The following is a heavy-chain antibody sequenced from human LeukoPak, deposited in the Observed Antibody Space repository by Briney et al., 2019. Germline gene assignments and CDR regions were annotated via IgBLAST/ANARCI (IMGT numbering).Heavy chain of an antibody. CDR1: GFTFSDGY. CDR3: AKDSGSGGYFDY. J-gene: IGHJ4*02. Sequence: GGSLRLSCAASGFTFSDGYMDWVRQAPGRGLEWVGRTSSKGNGYTTYYAASVKGRFTISRDDSKNSLYLQMNSLNTEDTAVYYCAKDSGSGGYFDYWGQGTLVTVSS. V-gene: IGHV3-72*01. D-gene: IGHD1-26*01. CDR2: TSSKGNGYTT.